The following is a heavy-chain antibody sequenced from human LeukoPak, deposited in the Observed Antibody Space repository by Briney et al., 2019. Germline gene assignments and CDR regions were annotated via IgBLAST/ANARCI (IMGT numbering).Heavy chain of an antibody. CDR1: GYTFTGYY. J-gene: IGHJ4*02. CDR2: INPNSGGT. CDR3: ARGCPMSGCLDY. V-gene: IGHV1-2*02. Sequence: ASVKVSCKASGYTFTGYYMHWVRQAPGQGLEWMGWINPNSGGTNYAQKFQGRVTMTRDTSISTAYMELSRLRSDDTAVYYGARGCPMSGCLDYWGQGTLVTVSS. D-gene: IGHD6-19*01.